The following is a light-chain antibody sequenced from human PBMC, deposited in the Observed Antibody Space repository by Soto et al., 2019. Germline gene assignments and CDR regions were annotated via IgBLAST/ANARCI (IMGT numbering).Light chain of an antibody. Sequence: EIVLTQSPATLSLSPGERATLSCRASQSVRSYLAWYQQKPGQAPRLVIFDASNRATGIPARFSGSGSGTDFTLIISVLEPEDFAVYYCQQRSNWPPTWTFGQGTKVEIK. V-gene: IGKV3-11*01. CDR2: DAS. J-gene: IGKJ1*01. CDR3: QQRSNWPPTWT. CDR1: QSVRSY.